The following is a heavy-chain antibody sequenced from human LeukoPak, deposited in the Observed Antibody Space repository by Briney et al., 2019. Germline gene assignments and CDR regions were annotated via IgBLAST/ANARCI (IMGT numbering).Heavy chain of an antibody. CDR2: ISASGP. J-gene: IGHJ4*02. V-gene: IGHV3-23*01. CDR1: GFTFSRDA. Sequence: GGSLRLSCAASGFTFSRDAMSWVRQAPGKGLEWVSTISASGPYYADAVRGRFTISRDNSRNTLSLQMDSLRAEDTAVYYCAKDHESDGYPCLDHWGLGTLVTVSS. CDR3: AKDHESDGYPCLDH. D-gene: IGHD3-22*01.